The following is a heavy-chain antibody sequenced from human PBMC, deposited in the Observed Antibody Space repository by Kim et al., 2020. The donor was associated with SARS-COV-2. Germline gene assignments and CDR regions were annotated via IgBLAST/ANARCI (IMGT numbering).Heavy chain of an antibody. Sequence: SVKVSCKASGGTFSSYAISWVRQAPGQGLEWMGGIIPIFGTANYAQKFQGRVTITADESTSTAYMELSSLRSEDTAVYYCARVGHGYYDFWSGPGGNGMDVWGQGTTVTVSS. CDR1: GGTFSSYA. V-gene: IGHV1-69*13. CDR2: IIPIFGTA. J-gene: IGHJ6*02. D-gene: IGHD3-3*01. CDR3: ARVGHGYYDFWSGPGGNGMDV.